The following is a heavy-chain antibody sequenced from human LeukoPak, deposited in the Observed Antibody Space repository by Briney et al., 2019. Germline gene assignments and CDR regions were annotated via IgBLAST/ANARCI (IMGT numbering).Heavy chain of an antibody. CDR2: IYYSGST. V-gene: IGHV4-59*01. CDR1: GGSISSYY. Sequence: SETLSLTCTVSGGSISSYYWSWIRQPPGKGLEWIGYIYYSGSTNYNPSLKSRVTISVDTSKNQFSLKLSSVTAADTAVYYCARGRYGYHSPHAFGIWGQGTMVTVSS. CDR3: ARGRYGYHSPHAFGI. J-gene: IGHJ3*02. D-gene: IGHD5-24*01.